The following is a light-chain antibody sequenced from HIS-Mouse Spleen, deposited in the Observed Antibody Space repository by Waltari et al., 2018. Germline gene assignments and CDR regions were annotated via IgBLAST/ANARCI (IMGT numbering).Light chain of an antibody. V-gene: IGLV3-16*01. CDR1: ALPKKY. CDR2: KDS. Sequence: SYELTQPPSVSVSLGQMARITCSGEALPKKYAYWYQQKPGQFPVLVIYKDSERPSGIPGRCSGDSSGTIVTLTISGVQAEDEADYYCLSADSSGTWVFGGGTKLTVL. J-gene: IGLJ3*02. CDR3: LSADSSGTWV.